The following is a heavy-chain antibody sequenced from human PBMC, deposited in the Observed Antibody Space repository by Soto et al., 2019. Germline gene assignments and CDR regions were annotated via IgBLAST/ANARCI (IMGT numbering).Heavy chain of an antibody. J-gene: IGHJ6*02. CDR3: ARDVRGSYYTMDF. V-gene: IGHV4-59*02. CDR1: GDSVRSYF. D-gene: IGHD3-22*01. CDR2: ISSRGNS. Sequence: SETLSLTCTVSGDSVRSYFWNWMRQPPGKGLEWIGYISSRGNSNNNPALESRVSIAVDTSKNQLSLKLTSVTAADTAVYYCARDVRGSYYTMDFWGQGTSVPVSS.